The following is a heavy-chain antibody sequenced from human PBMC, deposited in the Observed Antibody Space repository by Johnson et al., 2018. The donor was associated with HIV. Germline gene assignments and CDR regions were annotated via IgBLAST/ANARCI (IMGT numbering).Heavy chain of an antibody. J-gene: IGHJ3*01. CDR2: INWDGDST. Sequence: EVQLVESGGGVVQPGRSLRLSCAASGFTVSSNYMSWVRQAPGKGLEWVSGINWDGDSTNYADSVKGRFTISRDNAKNFLYLQMNSLRAEDTALYYCARDFRVWGQGTMVTVSS. CDR1: GFTVSSNY. V-gene: IGHV3-20*04. CDR3: ARDFRV.